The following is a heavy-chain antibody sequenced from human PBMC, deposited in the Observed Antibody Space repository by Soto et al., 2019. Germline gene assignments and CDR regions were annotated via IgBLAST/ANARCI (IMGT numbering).Heavy chain of an antibody. V-gene: IGHV4-34*01. Sequence: SETLSLTCAVYGGSFSGYYWSWIRQPPGKGLGWIGEINHSGSTNYNPSLKSRVTISVDTSKNQFSLKLSSVTAADTAVYYCARGRSPYYYGSGSASLWFDPWGQGTLVTVSS. D-gene: IGHD3-10*01. J-gene: IGHJ5*02. CDR1: GGSFSGYY. CDR3: ARGRSPYYYGSGSASLWFDP. CDR2: INHSGST.